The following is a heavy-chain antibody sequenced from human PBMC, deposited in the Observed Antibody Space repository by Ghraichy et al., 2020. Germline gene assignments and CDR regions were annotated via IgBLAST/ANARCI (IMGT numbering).Heavy chain of an antibody. D-gene: IGHD1-1*01. CDR2: FDPEDGET. V-gene: IGHV1-24*01. Sequence: ASVKVSCKVSGYTLTELSMHWVRQAPGKGLEWMGGFDPEDGETIYAQKFQGRVTMTEDTSTDTAYMELSSLRSEDTAVYYCATGKVGGTTSGYYYYYYMDVWGKGTTVTVSS. CDR3: ATGKVGGTTSGYYYYYYMDV. J-gene: IGHJ6*03. CDR1: GYTLTELS.